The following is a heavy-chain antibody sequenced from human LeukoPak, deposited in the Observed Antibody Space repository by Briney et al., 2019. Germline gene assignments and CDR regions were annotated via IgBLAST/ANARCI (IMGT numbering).Heavy chain of an antibody. D-gene: IGHD6-13*01. V-gene: IGHV3-9*01. Sequence: GGSLRLSCAASGFTFDDYAMDWVRQAPGKGLEWVSCISWNSGSIGYADSVKGRFTISRDNAKNSLYLQMNSLRAEDTALYYCAKDYSSSPNGMDVWGQGTTVTVSS. J-gene: IGHJ6*02. CDR1: GFTFDDYA. CDR2: ISWNSGSI. CDR3: AKDYSSSPNGMDV.